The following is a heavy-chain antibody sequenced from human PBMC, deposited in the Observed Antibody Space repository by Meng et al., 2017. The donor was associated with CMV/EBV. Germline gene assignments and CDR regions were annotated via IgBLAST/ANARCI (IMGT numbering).Heavy chain of an antibody. CDR3: AKEGTGRVTAVGATLFDY. V-gene: IGHV3-21*01. CDR2: ISSSSSYI. J-gene: IGHJ4*02. Sequence: GESLKISCAASGFTFSSYSMNWVRQAPGKGLEWVSSISSSSSYIYYADSVKGRFTISRDNAKNSLYLQMNSLRAEDTAVYYCAKEGTGRVTAVGATLFDYWGQGTLVTVSS. CDR1: GFTFSSYS. D-gene: IGHD1-26*01.